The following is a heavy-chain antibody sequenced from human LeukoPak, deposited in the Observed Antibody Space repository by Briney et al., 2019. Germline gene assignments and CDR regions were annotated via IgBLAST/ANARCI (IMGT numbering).Heavy chain of an antibody. D-gene: IGHD6-13*01. Sequence: SETLSLTCTVSGVSISSNYWSWIRQPPGKGLEWIGYIYYSGSTNYNPSLKSRVTISVDTSKNHFSLKLSSVTAADTAVYYCARVNIVAGWFDPWGQGTPVTVSS. CDR3: ARVNIVAGWFDP. CDR2: IYYSGST. V-gene: IGHV4-59*01. J-gene: IGHJ5*02. CDR1: GVSISSNY.